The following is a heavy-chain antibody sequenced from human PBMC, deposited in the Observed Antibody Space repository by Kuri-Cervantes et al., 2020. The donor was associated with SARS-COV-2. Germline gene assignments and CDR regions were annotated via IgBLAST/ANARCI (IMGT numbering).Heavy chain of an antibody. V-gene: IGHV5-51*01. J-gene: IGHJ4*02. CDR2: IYPGDSDT. D-gene: IGHD3-16*01. Sequence: GWIRQPPGKGLEWMGIIYPGDSDTRYSPSFQGQVTISADKSITTAYLQWSSLKASDSAMYYCASQDGGGSYGYWGQGTLVTVSS. CDR3: ASQDGGGSYGY.